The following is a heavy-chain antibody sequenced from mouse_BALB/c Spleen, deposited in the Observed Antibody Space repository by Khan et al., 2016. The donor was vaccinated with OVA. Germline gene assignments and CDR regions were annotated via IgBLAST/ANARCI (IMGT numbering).Heavy chain of an antibody. V-gene: IGHV3-2*02. CDR3: ARGNYYGYYFDY. D-gene: IGHD1-1*01. CDR1: GYSITSGYA. CDR2: ISYSGVT. J-gene: IGHJ2*01. Sequence: VQLKQSGPGLVKPSQSLSLTCTVTGYSITSGYAWNWIRQFPGNKLEWMGYISYSGVTSYTPSLKSRISITRDTSKNQFFLQLNSVTTEDTATYYCARGNYYGYYFDYWAKAPLSQSPQ.